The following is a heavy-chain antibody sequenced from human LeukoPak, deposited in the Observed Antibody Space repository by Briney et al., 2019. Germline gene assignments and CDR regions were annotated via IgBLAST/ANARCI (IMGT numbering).Heavy chain of an antibody. CDR1: GGTFSSYA. CDR2: ISAYNGNT. V-gene: IGHV1-18*01. D-gene: IGHD3-10*01. J-gene: IGHJ6*03. CDR3: ARGGLTMVRGVISPGAYYMDV. Sequence: GASVKVSCKASGGTFSSYAISWVRQAPGQGLEWMGWISAYNGNTNYAQKLQGRVTMTTDTSTSTAYMELRSLRSDDTAVYYCARGGLTMVRGVISPGAYYMDVWGKGTTVTVSS.